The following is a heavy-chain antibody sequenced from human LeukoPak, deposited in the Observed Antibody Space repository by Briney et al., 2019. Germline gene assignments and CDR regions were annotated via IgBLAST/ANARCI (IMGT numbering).Heavy chain of an antibody. J-gene: IGHJ5*02. CDR1: GGSISGSNW. CDR3: ARDGTTVPSLDP. Sequence: PSGTLSLTCTVSGGSISGSNWWNWVRQSPGKGLEWIGEVHYSGRTNYNPSLKSRITMSVDKSKNLFSLKLTSVTAADTAVYYCARDGTTVPSLDPWGQGTLVTVSS. CDR2: VHYSGRT. D-gene: IGHD4-17*01. V-gene: IGHV4-4*02.